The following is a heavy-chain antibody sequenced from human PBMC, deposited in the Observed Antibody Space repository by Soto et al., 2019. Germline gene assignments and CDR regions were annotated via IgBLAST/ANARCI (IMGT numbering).Heavy chain of an antibody. CDR2: INHSGST. CDR1: GGSFSGYY. Sequence: SETLSLTCAVYGGSFSGYYWSWIRQPPGKGLEWIGEINHSGSTNYNPSLKSRVTISVDTSKNQFSLKLSSVTAADTAVYYCARGQGGYYDSSGYSPFDPWGQGTLVTVSS. V-gene: IGHV4-34*01. D-gene: IGHD3-22*01. CDR3: ARGQGGYYDSSGYSPFDP. J-gene: IGHJ5*02.